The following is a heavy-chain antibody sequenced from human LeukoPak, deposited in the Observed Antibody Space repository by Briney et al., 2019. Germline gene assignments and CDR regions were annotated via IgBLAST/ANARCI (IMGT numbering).Heavy chain of an antibody. J-gene: IGHJ6*02. CDR3: ARDLFPLGYYSSTSGATYYYYGMDD. CDR1: GFTFSSYW. V-gene: IGHV3-74*01. D-gene: IGHD2-2*01. CDR2: INSDGSNT. Sequence: GGSLRLSCAASGFTFSSYWMHWVRQAPGKGLVWVSRINSDGSNTSYADSVKGRFTISRDNAKNTLYLQMNSLRAEDTAVYYCARDLFPLGYYSSTSGATYYYYGMDDWGQGTTVTVSS.